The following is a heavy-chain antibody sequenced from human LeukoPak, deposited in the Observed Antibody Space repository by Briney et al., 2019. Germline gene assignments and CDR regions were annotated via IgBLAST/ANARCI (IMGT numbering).Heavy chain of an antibody. V-gene: IGHV4-31*03. D-gene: IGHD5-18*01. CDR1: GGSISSGGYY. CDR3: ARVGYSYGNDY. J-gene: IGHJ4*02. CDR2: IYYSGST. Sequence: KSSQTLSLTCTVSGGSISSGGYYWSWIRQHPGKGLEWIGYIYYSGSTYYNPSLKSRVTISVDTSKNQFSLKPSSVTAADTAVYYCARVGYSYGNDYWGQGTLVTVSS.